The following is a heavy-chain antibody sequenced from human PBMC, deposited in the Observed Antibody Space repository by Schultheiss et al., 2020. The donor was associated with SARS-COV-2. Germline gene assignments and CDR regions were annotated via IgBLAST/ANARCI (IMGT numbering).Heavy chain of an antibody. J-gene: IGHJ4*02. V-gene: IGHV1-2*06. CDR1: GYTFTGYY. CDR3: ARDIRYRLQSTVTTNPIDY. Sequence: ASVKVSCKASGYTFTGYYMHWVRQAPGQGLEWMGRINPNSGGTNYAQKFQGRVTMTRDTSISTAYMELSRQRSDDTAVYYCARDIRYRLQSTVTTNPIDYWGQGTLVTVSS. D-gene: IGHD4-17*01. CDR2: INPNSGGT.